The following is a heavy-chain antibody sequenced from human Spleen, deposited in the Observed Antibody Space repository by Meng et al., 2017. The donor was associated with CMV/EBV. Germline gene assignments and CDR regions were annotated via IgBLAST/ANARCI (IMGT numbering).Heavy chain of an antibody. CDR3: ARGGSVEYQLLTFSRFDP. V-gene: IGHV4-4*07. CDR2: IYTSGST. Sequence: QGELQEPGSGLVQPSEPLSLSCTVSGCCFSSYYWSWFRQPAGKGLEWIGHIYTSGSTNCNPSLKSRITMSVDTSKNQLSLKLRSVTAADTAVYYCARGGSVEYQLLTFSRFDPWGQGTLVTVSS. CDR1: GCCFSSYY. J-gene: IGHJ5*02. D-gene: IGHD2-2*01.